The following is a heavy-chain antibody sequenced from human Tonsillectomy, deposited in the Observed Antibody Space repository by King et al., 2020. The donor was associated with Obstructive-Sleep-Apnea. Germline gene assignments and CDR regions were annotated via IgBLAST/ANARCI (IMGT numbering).Heavy chain of an antibody. V-gene: IGHV1-18*04. D-gene: IGHD6-13*01. CDR2: ISAYNGNT. CDR1: GYTFTSYG. Sequence: LVESGAEVKKPGASVKVSCKASGYTFTSYGISWVRQAPGQGLEWMGWISAYNGNTNYAQKLQGRVTMTTDTSTSTAYMELRSLRSDDTAVYYCARDAAPYSSITPFDYWGQGTLVTVSS. CDR3: ARDAAPYSSITPFDY. J-gene: IGHJ4*02.